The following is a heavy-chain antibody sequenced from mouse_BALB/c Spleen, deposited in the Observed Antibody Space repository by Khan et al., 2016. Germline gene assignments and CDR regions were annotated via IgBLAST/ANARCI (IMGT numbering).Heavy chain of an antibody. J-gene: IGHJ2*01. V-gene: IGHV3-2*02. D-gene: IGHD2-4*01. Sequence: EVQLQESGPGLVKPSQSLSLTCTVTGYSITSDYAWNWIRQFPGNKLEWMGYITYSGSTSYNPSLKSRISITRDTSKNKFFLQLNSVTTEETTTYYSAIFDYDRAYFDYWGQGTTLTVSS. CDR2: ITYSGST. CDR1: GYSITSDYA. CDR3: AIFDYDRAYFDY.